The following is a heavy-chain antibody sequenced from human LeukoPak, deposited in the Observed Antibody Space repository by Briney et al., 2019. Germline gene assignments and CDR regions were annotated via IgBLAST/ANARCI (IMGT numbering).Heavy chain of an antibody. V-gene: IGHV1-46*01. D-gene: IGHD4-23*01. CDR3: ANSDYGGNNFQH. CDR2: ITPSGGST. Sequence: ASVKVSCKASGYTFTNYYMHWVRQAPGQGLEWLGLITPSGGSTWYAQKFQGRVTITRNTSISTAYMELSSLRSEDTAVYYCANSDYGGNNFQHWGQGTLVTVSS. J-gene: IGHJ1*01. CDR1: GYTFTNYY.